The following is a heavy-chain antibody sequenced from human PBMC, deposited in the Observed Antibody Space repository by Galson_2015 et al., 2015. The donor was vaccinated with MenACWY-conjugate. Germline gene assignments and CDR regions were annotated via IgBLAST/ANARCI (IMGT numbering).Heavy chain of an antibody. CDR2: INHSGST. V-gene: IGHV4-34*01. Sequence: SETLSLTCPVYGGSFSGYYWSWIRQPPGKGLEWIGEINHSGSTNYNPSLKSRVTISVDTSKNQFSLKLSSVTAADTAVYYCAREGSSGWNRKAEYFQHWGQGTLVTVSS. CDR1: GGSFSGYY. CDR3: AREGSSGWNRKAEYFQH. D-gene: IGHD6-19*01. J-gene: IGHJ1*01.